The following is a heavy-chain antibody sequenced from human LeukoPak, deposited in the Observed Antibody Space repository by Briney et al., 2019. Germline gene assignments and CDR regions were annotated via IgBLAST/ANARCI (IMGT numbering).Heavy chain of an antibody. CDR2: IYSGGST. D-gene: IGHD6-13*01. V-gene: IGHV3-53*01. J-gene: IGHJ4*02. CDR3: AGSSRKYYFEY. CDR1: GFTFSSYG. Sequence: GRSLRLSCAASGFTFSSYGMHWVRQAPGKGLEWVSLIYSGGSTYYADSVKGRFTISRDNSENTLFLQMNSLRVEDTAMYYCAGSSRKYYFEYWGQGTLVTVSS.